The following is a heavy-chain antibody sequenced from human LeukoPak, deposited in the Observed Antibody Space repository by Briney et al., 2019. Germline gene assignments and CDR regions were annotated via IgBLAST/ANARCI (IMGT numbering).Heavy chain of an antibody. Sequence: GGSLRLSCAVSGITLSNYGMSWVRQAPGKGLEWFACFSGSGGGTNYADSVQGRFTISRDNPKNTLYLQMNSLRAEHTAVYLCAKRGVVIRVFLVGFHKEAYYFESWGQGAVVTVSS. J-gene: IGHJ4*02. CDR2: FSGSGGGT. CDR3: AKRGVVIRVFLVGFHKEAYYFES. CDR1: GITLSNYG. V-gene: IGHV3-23*01. D-gene: IGHD3-10*01.